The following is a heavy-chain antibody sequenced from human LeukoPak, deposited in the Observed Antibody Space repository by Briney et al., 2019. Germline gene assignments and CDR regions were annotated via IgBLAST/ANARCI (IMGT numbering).Heavy chain of an antibody. J-gene: IGHJ4*02. CDR3: TRPLISDYGDYVNY. CDR1: GFTFSGSA. V-gene: IGHV3-73*01. Sequence: GGSLRLSCAASGFTFSGSAMHWVRPASGKGLEWVGRIRSKANSYATAYAASVKGRFTISRDDSKTTAYVQMNSLKTEDTAVYYCTRPLISDYGDYVNYWGQGTLVTVSS. CDR2: IRSKANSYAT. D-gene: IGHD4-17*01.